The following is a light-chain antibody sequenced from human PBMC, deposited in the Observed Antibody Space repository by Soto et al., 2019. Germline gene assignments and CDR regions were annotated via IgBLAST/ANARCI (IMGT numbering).Light chain of an antibody. Sequence: EIVMTHSPATLSVSPGERATLSCRASQSISISLAWYRQKPGQAPSLLIYGASSRANGVPARFSGSGSGTEFTLTISSLQSEDDAVYYCQQYNDWPPELTFGGGTKVEIK. CDR2: GAS. CDR1: QSISIS. J-gene: IGKJ4*01. CDR3: QQYNDWPPELT. V-gene: IGKV3-15*01.